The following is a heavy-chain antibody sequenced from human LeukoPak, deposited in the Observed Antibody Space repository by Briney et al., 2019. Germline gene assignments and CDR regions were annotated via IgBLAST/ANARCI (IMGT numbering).Heavy chain of an antibody. Sequence: TLSLTCTVSGGSISSYYWSWIRQPPGKALEWLARIDWDGDKYYSTSLKTRLTISKDTSKNQVVLTMTNMDPVDTATYFCARIQVATRAHFDYWGQGTLVTVSS. D-gene: IGHD1-26*01. CDR3: ARIQVATRAHFDY. V-gene: IGHV2-70*11. CDR2: IDWDGDK. CDR1: GGSISSYY. J-gene: IGHJ4*02.